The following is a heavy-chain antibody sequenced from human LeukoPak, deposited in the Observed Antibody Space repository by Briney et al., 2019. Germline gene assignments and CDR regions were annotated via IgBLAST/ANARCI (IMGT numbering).Heavy chain of an antibody. CDR3: ARDQGGNYELGVDTTDLS. V-gene: IGHV1-69*04. CDR2: IIPILGIA. D-gene: IGHD2-21*02. Sequence: SVKVSCKASGGTFSSYAISWVRQAPGQGLEWMGRIIPILGIANYAQKFQGRVTITADKSTSTAYMELSSLRSEDTAVYYCARDQGGNYELGVDTTDLSWGQGTLVTVSS. J-gene: IGHJ5*02. CDR1: GGTFSSYA.